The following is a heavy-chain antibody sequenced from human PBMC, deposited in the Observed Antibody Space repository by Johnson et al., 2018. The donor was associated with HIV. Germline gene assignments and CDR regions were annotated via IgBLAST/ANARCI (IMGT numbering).Heavy chain of an antibody. D-gene: IGHD2-2*01. J-gene: IGHJ3*02. CDR3: TTEKHAPRAFDI. V-gene: IGHV3-15*01. CDR2: IKSKTAAGTP. CDR1: GFTFSNAW. Sequence: VQLVESGGGLVKPGGSLRLSCAASGFTFSNAWMSWVRQAPGKGLEWVGRIKSKTAAGTPDYAATVKGRFTISSDDSKNTLYLQMNSLKTEDTAVYYCTTEKHAPRAFDIWGQGTMVTVSS.